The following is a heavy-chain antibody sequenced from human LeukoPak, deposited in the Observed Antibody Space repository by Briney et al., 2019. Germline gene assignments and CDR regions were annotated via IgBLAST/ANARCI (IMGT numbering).Heavy chain of an antibody. CDR3: ARTRYCSSTSCYRSLDAFDI. J-gene: IGHJ3*02. Sequence: SETLSLTCAVSGGSISSGGYSWSWIRQPPGKGLEWIGYIYHSGSTYYNPSLKSRVTMSVDTSKNQFSLKLSSVTAADTAVYYCARTRYCSSTSCYRSLDAFDIWGQGTMVTVSS. CDR2: IYHSGST. CDR1: GGSISSGGYS. D-gene: IGHD2-2*02. V-gene: IGHV4-30-2*01.